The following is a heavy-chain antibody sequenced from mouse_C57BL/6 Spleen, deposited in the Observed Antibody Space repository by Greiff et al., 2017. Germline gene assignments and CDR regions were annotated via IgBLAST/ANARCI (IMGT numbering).Heavy chain of an antibody. J-gene: IGHJ2*01. CDR2: ISNGGGST. D-gene: IGHD1-1*01. Sequence: EVMLVESGGGLVQPGGSLKLSCAASGFTFSDYYMYWVRQTPEKRLEWVAYISNGGGSTYYPDTVKGRFTLSRDNAKNTLYLQMSRLKSEDTAMYYCARQIYYYGSSYIDYWGQGTTLTVSS. CDR3: ARQIYYYGSSYIDY. V-gene: IGHV5-12*01. CDR1: GFTFSDYY.